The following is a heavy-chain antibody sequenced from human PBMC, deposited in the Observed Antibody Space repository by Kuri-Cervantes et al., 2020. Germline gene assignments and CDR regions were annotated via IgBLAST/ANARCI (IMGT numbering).Heavy chain of an antibody. J-gene: IGHJ4*02. CDR2: IYPGDSDT. V-gene: IGHV5-51*01. Sequence: GESLKISCQGSGHNFTTYWIDWVRQMPGKGLEWMGIIYPGDSDTRYSPSFQGQVTISADKSISTAYLQWSSLKASDTAMYYCALYSSSSGSHDSDYWGQGTLVTVSS. D-gene: IGHD6-6*01. CDR1: GHNFTTYW. CDR3: ALYSSSSGSHDSDY.